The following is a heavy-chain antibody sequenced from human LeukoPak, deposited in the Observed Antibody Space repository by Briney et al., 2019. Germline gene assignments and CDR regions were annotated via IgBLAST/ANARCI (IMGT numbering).Heavy chain of an antibody. CDR3: ARRRDSSGWYFDY. J-gene: IGHJ4*02. V-gene: IGHV4-34*01. Sequence: KPSETLSLTCAVYGGSFSGYYWSWIRQPPGKGLEWIGEINHSGSTNYNPSLKSRVTISVDTSKNQFSLKLSSVTAADTAVYYCARRRDSSGWYFDYWGQGTLVTVSS. CDR1: GGSFSGYY. CDR2: INHSGST. D-gene: IGHD6-19*01.